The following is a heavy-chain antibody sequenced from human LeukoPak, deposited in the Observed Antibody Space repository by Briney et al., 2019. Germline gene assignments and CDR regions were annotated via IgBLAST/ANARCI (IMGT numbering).Heavy chain of an antibody. CDR1: GGSFSGSY. V-gene: IGHV4-34*01. J-gene: IGHJ3*01. CDR2: INHSGST. Sequence: SETLSLTCGVFGGSFSGSYWSWLRQPPGKGLEWIGEINHSGSTNYNPSLKSRVTMSVDTSKNEFSLRLSSVTAADTAVYYCAGVPLANWGTGAFDLWGPGTKVTVSS. D-gene: IGHD7-27*01. CDR3: AGVPLANWGTGAFDL.